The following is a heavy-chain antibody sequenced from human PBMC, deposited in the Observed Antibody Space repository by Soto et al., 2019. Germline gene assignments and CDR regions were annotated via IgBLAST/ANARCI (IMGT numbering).Heavy chain of an antibody. J-gene: IGHJ5*02. CDR1: GGTFSSYG. D-gene: IGHD2-2*01. CDR3: ARGSEGILVVSGAPWYNLFDP. V-gene: IGHV1-69*01. CDR2: IIPILGIA. Sequence: QVQLVQSGAEVKKPGSSVKVSCKASGGTFSSYGLSWVRQAPGQGLEWMGGIIPILGIANYAQKFQGRVTIIADESTNTAYMELSSLTYEDTGVYYCARGSEGILVVSGAPWYNLFDPWGQGTLVTVSS.